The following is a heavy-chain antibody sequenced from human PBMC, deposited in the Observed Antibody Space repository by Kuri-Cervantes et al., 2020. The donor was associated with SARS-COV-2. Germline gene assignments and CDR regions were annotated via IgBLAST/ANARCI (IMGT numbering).Heavy chain of an antibody. D-gene: IGHD2-15*01. Sequence: ASVKVSCKASGYTFTSYAMNWVRQAPGQGLEWMGWINTNTGNTTYAQGFTGRFVFSLDTSFSTAYLQISSLKAEDTAVYYCARDLVVLAATPDYYYYGIDVWGQGTTVTVSS. V-gene: IGHV7-4-1*02. CDR2: INTNTGNT. J-gene: IGHJ6*02. CDR3: ARDLVVLAATPDYYYYGIDV. CDR1: GYTFTSYA.